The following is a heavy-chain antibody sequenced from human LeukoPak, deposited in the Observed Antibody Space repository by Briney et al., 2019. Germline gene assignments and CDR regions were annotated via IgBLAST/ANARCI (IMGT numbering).Heavy chain of an antibody. V-gene: IGHV3-9*01. D-gene: IGHD3-16*01. J-gene: IGHJ4*02. Sequence: PGGSLRLSCAASGFTFDDYAMHWVRHAPGKGLEWVSGISWNSGSIGYADSVRGRFTISRDNAKNSLYLQMNSLRAEDTALYYCAKDKGLGIMITFGGVTFDYWGQGTLVTVSS. CDR3: AKDKGLGIMITFGGVTFDY. CDR2: ISWNSGSI. CDR1: GFTFDDYA.